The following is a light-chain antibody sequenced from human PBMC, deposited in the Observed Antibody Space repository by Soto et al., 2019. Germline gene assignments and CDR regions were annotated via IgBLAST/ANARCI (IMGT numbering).Light chain of an antibody. Sequence: QSALTQPASVSGSRGQSIIISCVGRNTDVGQDKSVSWYQQGPGKAPKLLIFEVTNRPSGVSNRFSGSRSGNTASLTISGLRPDDEGDYFCVSYKDTDTLVFGTGTKVTVL. CDR1: NTDVGQDKS. J-gene: IGLJ1*01. CDR2: EVT. CDR3: VSYKDTDTLV. V-gene: IGLV2-14*01.